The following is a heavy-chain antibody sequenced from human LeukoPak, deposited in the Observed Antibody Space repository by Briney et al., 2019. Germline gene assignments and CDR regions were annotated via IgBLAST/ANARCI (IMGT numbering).Heavy chain of an antibody. CDR3: AGDSGDGYNLAFYYYYMDV. Sequence: ASVKVSCKASGYTFTGYYMHWVRQAPGQGLEWMGWINPNSGGTNYAQKFQGRVTMTRDTSISTAYMELSRLRSDDTAVYYCAGDSGDGYNLAFYYYYMDVWGKGTTVTVSS. J-gene: IGHJ6*03. V-gene: IGHV1-2*02. CDR2: INPNSGGT. D-gene: IGHD5-24*01. CDR1: GYTFTGYY.